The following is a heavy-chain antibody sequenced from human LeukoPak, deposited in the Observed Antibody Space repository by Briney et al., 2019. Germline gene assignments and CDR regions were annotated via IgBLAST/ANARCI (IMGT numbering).Heavy chain of an antibody. J-gene: IGHJ6*03. V-gene: IGHV3-30*18. CDR1: GFSFSSYG. CDR3: AKDRNYYDSSGYYYGYYYYYMDV. D-gene: IGHD3-22*01. CDR2: IPYDGSNT. Sequence: GGSLRLSCAASGFSFSSYGMHWVRQAPGKGLEWVAVIPYDGSNTYYADSVKGRFTISRDNSKNTLYLQMNSLRVEDSAVYYCAKDRNYYDSSGYYYGYYYYYMDVWGKGTTVTVSS.